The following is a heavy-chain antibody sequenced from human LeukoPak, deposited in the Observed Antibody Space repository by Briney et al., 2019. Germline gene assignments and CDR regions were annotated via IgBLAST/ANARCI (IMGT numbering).Heavy chain of an antibody. D-gene: IGHD1-1*01. Sequence: PGGSLRLSCAASGFTFSRNWIHWVRQAPGKGLVWVSRINGDGSSTNYADSVKGRFTISRDNAKNTLSLQMNSLRAEDTAVYYCVRTIGTTVFDYWGQGNLVTVSS. J-gene: IGHJ4*02. CDR3: VRTIGTTVFDY. CDR2: INGDGSST. CDR1: GFTFSRNW. V-gene: IGHV3-74*01.